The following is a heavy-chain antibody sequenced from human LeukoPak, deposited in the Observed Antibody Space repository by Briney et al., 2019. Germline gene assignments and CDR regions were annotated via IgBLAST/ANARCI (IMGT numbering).Heavy chain of an antibody. CDR3: ARDNYYYDGSGYDY. CDR2: ISAYNGNT. D-gene: IGHD3-22*01. V-gene: IGHV1-18*01. Sequence: ASVKVSCKASGYTFTSYGISWVRQAPGQGLEWMGWISAYNGNTNYAQKPQGRVTMTTDASTSTAYMELRSLRSDDTAVYYCARDNYYYDGSGYDYWGQGTLVTVSS. CDR1: GYTFTSYG. J-gene: IGHJ4*02.